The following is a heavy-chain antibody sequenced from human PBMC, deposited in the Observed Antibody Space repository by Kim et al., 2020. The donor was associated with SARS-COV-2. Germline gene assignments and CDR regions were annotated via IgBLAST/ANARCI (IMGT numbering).Heavy chain of an antibody. Sequence: LETLSLTCAVYGGSFSHYYWRWIRQPPGKGLEWIGEINHSGSTNYNPSLKSRVTISADTSKNQFSLKLNSVTAADTAVYYCASEGWVGASHSDFWGQGTL. J-gene: IGHJ4*02. V-gene: IGHV4-34*01. D-gene: IGHD1-26*01. CDR3: ASEGWVGASHSDF. CDR2: INHSGST. CDR1: GGSFSHYY.